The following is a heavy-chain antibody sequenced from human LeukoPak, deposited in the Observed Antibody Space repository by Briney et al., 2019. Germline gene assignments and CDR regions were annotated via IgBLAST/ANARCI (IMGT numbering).Heavy chain of an antibody. V-gene: IGHV5-10-1*01. CDR1: GYSFTSYW. D-gene: IGHD6-19*01. Sequence: GSLKISCKGSGYSFTSYWINWVRQMPGKGLEWMGRIDPSDSYTNYSPSFQGHVTISADKSISTAYLQWSSLKASDTAMYYCARLNSNSIAVADWGFDYWGQGTLVTVSS. CDR2: IDPSDSYT. CDR3: ARLNSNSIAVADWGFDY. J-gene: IGHJ4*02.